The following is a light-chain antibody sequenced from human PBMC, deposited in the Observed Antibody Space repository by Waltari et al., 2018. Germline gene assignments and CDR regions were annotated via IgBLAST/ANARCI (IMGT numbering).Light chain of an antibody. Sequence: EIVLTQSPGTLSLSPGERATLSCRASQSVSSTYLAWYQQKPVQAPRLLIFGASSRATGIPDRFSGSVSGTDFTLTISRLEPEDFAVYYCQQYAGSPGTFGQGTKVEIK. V-gene: IGKV3-20*01. CDR1: QSVSSTY. CDR2: GAS. CDR3: QQYAGSPGT. J-gene: IGKJ1*01.